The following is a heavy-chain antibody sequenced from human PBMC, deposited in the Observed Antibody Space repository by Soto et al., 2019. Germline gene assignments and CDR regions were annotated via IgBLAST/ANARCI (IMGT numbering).Heavy chain of an antibody. V-gene: IGHV4-31*03. Sequence: SETLSLTCTVSGGSISSGGYYWSWIRQHPGKGLEWIGYIYYSGSTYYNPSLKSRVTISVDTSKNQFSLKLSSVTAADTAVYYCARDGLADCSGGSCSYGMDVWGQGTTVTVSS. CDR2: IYYSGST. CDR3: ARDGLADCSGGSCSYGMDV. D-gene: IGHD2-15*01. J-gene: IGHJ6*02. CDR1: GGSISSGGYY.